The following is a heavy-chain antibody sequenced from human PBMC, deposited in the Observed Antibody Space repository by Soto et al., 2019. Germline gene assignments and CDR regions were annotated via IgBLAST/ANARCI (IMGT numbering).Heavy chain of an antibody. CDR3: AKDIGRSSSWYNWFDP. J-gene: IGHJ5*02. Sequence: EVQLVESGGGLVQPGRSLRLSCAASGFTFDDYAMHWVRQAPGKGLEWVSGISWNSGSIGYADSVKGRFTISRDNAKNSLYLQMNSLRAEDTALYYCAKDIGRSSSWYNWFDPWGQGTLVTVSS. CDR1: GFTFDDYA. D-gene: IGHD6-13*01. CDR2: ISWNSGSI. V-gene: IGHV3-9*01.